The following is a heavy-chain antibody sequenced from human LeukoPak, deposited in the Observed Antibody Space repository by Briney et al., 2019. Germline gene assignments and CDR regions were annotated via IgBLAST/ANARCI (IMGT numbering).Heavy chain of an antibody. CDR2: ISSSSSYI. Sequence: GGSLRLSCAASGFTFSTYSVNWDRQAPGKGLEWVSSISSSSSYIYYADSVKGRFTISRDNAKNSLYLQMNSLRAEDTAVYYCARDYDILTGSRLDAFDIWGQGTMVTVSS. J-gene: IGHJ3*02. V-gene: IGHV3-21*01. D-gene: IGHD3-9*01. CDR1: GFTFSTYS. CDR3: ARDYDILTGSRLDAFDI.